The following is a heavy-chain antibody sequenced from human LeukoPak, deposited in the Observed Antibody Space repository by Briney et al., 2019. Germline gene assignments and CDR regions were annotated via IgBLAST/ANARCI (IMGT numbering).Heavy chain of an antibody. J-gene: IGHJ6*03. V-gene: IGHV4-59*01. D-gene: IGHD1-26*01. CDR3: ARAPNLYYMADLKRVEDYYYYYMDV. CDR1: GGSISSYY. Sequence: SETLSLTCTVSGGSISSYYWSWIRQPPGKGLEWIGYIYYSGSTNYNPSLKSRVTISVDTSKNQFSLKLSSVTAADTAVYYCARAPNLYYMADLKRVEDYYYYYMDVWGKGTTVTVSS. CDR2: IYYSGST.